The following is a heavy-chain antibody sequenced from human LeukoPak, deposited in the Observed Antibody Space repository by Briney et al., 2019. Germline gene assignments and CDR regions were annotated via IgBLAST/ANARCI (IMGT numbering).Heavy chain of an antibody. CDR2: IYYSGTT. D-gene: IGHD3-9*01. J-gene: IGHJ4*02. CDR3: ARGLTYYDILTAYYTFPYFDY. CDR1: GGSISSHY. Sequence: SETLSLTCTVFGGSISSHYWSWIRQPPGRGLEWIGYIYYSGTTNYNPSLKSRVTISVDTSKNQFSLKLSSVTAADTAVYYCARGLTYYDILTAYYTFPYFDYWGQGTLVTVSS. V-gene: IGHV4-59*11.